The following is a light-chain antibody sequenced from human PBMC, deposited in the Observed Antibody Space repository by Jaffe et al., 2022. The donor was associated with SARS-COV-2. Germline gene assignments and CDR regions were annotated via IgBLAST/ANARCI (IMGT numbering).Light chain of an antibody. V-gene: IGLV2-23*01. CDR1: ISDVGSYNL. CDR2: EDN. J-gene: IGLJ1*01. Sequence: QSALTQPASVSGSPGQSITISCTGTISDVGSYNLVSWYQQHPGKAPKVIIYEDNKRPSGVSSRFSGSKSGNTASLTISGLQAEDEADYYCCSYAGSSYVFGTGTKVTVL. CDR3: CSYAGSSYV.